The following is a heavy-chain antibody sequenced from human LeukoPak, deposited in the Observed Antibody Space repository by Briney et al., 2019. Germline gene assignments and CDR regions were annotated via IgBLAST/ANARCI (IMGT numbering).Heavy chain of an antibody. J-gene: IGHJ4*02. V-gene: IGHV3-30*02. D-gene: IGHD1-20*01. Sequence: GGSLRLSCAASGFTFSSDGIHWVRQAPGKGLEWVAFVSNNGIDKHYGDSVQGRFSISRDNSKNTLYLEMKSLRVEDTAMCYCAKGITRDSYYLDYWGQGTLVTVSS. CDR1: GFTFSSDG. CDR3: AKGITRDSYYLDY. CDR2: VSNNGIDK.